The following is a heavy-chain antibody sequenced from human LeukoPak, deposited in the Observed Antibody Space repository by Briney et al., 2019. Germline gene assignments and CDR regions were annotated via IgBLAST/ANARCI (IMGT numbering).Heavy chain of an antibody. D-gene: IGHD6-13*01. Sequence: PGGSLRLSRAPSRFTFSNALMSWVRQAPRKGVEWVGRIKSKTDCGTPDYAAPVKGRFTISRDDSKNTLYLQMNSLRTEDTAVYYCTGVSRSSWYDYWGQGTLVTVSS. CDR2: IKSKTDCGTP. V-gene: IGHV3-15*01. J-gene: IGHJ4*02. CDR3: TGVSRSSWYDY. CDR1: RFTFSNAL.